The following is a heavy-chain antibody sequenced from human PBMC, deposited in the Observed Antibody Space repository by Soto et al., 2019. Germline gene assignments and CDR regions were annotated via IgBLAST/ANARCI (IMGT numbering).Heavy chain of an antibody. J-gene: IGHJ4*02. CDR1: GFTFSSYW. D-gene: IGHD3-22*01. CDR2: IKQDGSEK. V-gene: IGHV3-7*03. CDR3: ARAGDYYDSSGYLDY. Sequence: RLSCAASGFTFSSYWMSWVRQAPGKGLEWVANIKQDGSEKYYVDSVKGRFTISRDNAKNSLYLQMNSLRAEDTAVYYCARAGDYYDSSGYLDYWGQGTLVTVSS.